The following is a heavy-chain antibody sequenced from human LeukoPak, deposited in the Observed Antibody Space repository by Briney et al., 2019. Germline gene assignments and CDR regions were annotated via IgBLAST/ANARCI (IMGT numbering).Heavy chain of an antibody. CDR1: GGSISSGGYY. CDR2: IYYSGST. Sequence: SETLPLTCTVSGGSISSGGYYWSWIRQPPGKGLEWIGYIYYSGSTYYNPSLKSRVTISVDTSKNQFSLKLSSVTAADTAVYYCAREYGDDNWFDPWGQGTLVTVSS. CDR3: AREYGDDNWFDP. J-gene: IGHJ5*02. V-gene: IGHV4-30-4*08. D-gene: IGHD4-17*01.